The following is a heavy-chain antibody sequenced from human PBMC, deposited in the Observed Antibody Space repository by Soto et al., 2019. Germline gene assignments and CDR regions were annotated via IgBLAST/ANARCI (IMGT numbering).Heavy chain of an antibody. J-gene: IGHJ4*02. Sequence: EVQLLESGGGLVQPGGSLRLSCAASGFTFSSFAMSWVRQAPGKGLEWVSGISGGGGSTDYADSVRGRFTISRDNSKNPHDLQMISLRAEDTAVYYCAKAPWFGELANSAYWGQGTLVTVSS. D-gene: IGHD3-10*01. CDR3: AKAPWFGELANSAY. CDR2: ISGGGGST. V-gene: IGHV3-23*01. CDR1: GFTFSSFA.